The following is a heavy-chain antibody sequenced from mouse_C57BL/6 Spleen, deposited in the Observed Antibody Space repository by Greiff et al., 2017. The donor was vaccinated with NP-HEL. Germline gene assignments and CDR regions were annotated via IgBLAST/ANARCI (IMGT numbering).Heavy chain of an antibody. CDR2: IWRGGST. CDR1: GFSLTSYG. J-gene: IGHJ4*01. Sequence: QVQLQQSGPGLVQPSQSLSITCTVSGFSLTSYGVHWVRQSPGKGLEWLGVIWRGGSTDYNAAFMSRLSITKDNSKSQVFFKMNSLQADDTAIYYCAKTRDYDGDYYAMDYWGQGTSVTVSS. D-gene: IGHD2-4*01. CDR3: AKTRDYDGDYYAMDY. V-gene: IGHV2-5*01.